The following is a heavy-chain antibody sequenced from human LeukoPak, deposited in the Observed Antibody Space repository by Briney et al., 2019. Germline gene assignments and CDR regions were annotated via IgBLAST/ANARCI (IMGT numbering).Heavy chain of an antibody. J-gene: IGHJ4*02. Sequence: GGSLRLSCAASGFTFSSYAMSWVRQAPGKGREWVSAISGSGGSTYYADSVKGRFTISRDNSKNTLYLQMNSLRAEDTAVYYCAKETVRCSGGSCYYFDYWGQGTLVTVSS. CDR1: GFTFSSYA. CDR2: ISGSGGST. CDR3: AKETVRCSGGSCYYFDY. D-gene: IGHD2-15*01. V-gene: IGHV3-23*01.